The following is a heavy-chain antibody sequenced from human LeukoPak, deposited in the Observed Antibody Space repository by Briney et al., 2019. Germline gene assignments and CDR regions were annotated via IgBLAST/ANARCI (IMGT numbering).Heavy chain of an antibody. CDR2: IYTSGST. CDR1: GGSISSYY. J-gene: IGHJ6*02. CDR3: ARDSTAGYYYYYGMDV. Sequence: SETLSLTCTVSGGSISSYYWSWIRQPAGKGLEWIGRIYTSGSTNYNPSLKSRVTMSVDTSKNQLSLKLSSVTAADTAVYYCARDSTAGYYYYYGMDVWGQGTTVTVSS. V-gene: IGHV4-4*07.